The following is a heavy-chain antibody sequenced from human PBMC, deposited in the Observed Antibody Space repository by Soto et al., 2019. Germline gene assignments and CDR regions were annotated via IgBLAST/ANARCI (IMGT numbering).Heavy chain of an antibody. Sequence: PGGSLRLSCAASGFTFSSYWMHWVRQAPGKGLVWVSRINSDGSSTSYADSVKGRFTISRDNAKNTLYLQMNSLRAEDTAVYYCARTHYDSSGYYYFDYWGQGTLVTVSS. CDR3: ARTHYDSSGYYYFDY. CDR2: INSDGSST. J-gene: IGHJ4*02. D-gene: IGHD3-22*01. V-gene: IGHV3-74*01. CDR1: GFTFSSYW.